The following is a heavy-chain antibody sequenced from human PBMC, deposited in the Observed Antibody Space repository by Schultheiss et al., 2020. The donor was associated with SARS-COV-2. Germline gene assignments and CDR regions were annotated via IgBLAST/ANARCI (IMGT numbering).Heavy chain of an antibody. CDR3: ARDKDWSFDY. D-gene: IGHD3/OR15-3a*01. CDR2: ISGDGGST. CDR1: GFTFSNYW. V-gene: IGHV3-43*02. J-gene: IGHJ4*02. Sequence: GGSLRLSCAASGFTFSNYWMHWVRQAPGKGPVWVSLISGDGGSTYYADSVKGRFTISRDNSKNSLYLQMNSLRAEDTAVYYCARDKDWSFDYWGQGTLVTVSS.